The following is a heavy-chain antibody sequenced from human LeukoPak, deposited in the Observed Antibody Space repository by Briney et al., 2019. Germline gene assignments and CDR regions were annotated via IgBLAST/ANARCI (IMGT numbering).Heavy chain of an antibody. CDR3: ARDLNWSFDY. CDR2: IKEDGSEK. Sequence: PGGSLRLSCAASGITFSSYWMSWVRQAPGKGLEWVANIKEDGSEKYYVDSVKGRFTISRDNDKNSLYLQMNSLRAEDTAVYYCARDLNWSFDYWGQGVLVTVSS. J-gene: IGHJ4*02. V-gene: IGHV3-7*01. CDR1: GITFSSYW. D-gene: IGHD3-3*01.